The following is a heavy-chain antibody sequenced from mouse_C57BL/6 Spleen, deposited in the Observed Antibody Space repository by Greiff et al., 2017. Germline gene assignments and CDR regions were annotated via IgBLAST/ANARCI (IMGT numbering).Heavy chain of an antibody. V-gene: IGHV2-5*01. D-gene: IGHD2-5*01. CDR3: AKKRGYSNYVNYYAMDY. CDR2: IWRGGST. Sequence: VKLVESGPGLVQPSQSLSITCTVSGFSLTSYGVHWVRQSPGKGLEWLGVIWRGGSTDYNAAFMSRLSITKDNSKSHVFFKMNSLQADDTAIYYCAKKRGYSNYVNYYAMDYWGQGTSVTVSS. J-gene: IGHJ4*01. CDR1: GFSLTSYG.